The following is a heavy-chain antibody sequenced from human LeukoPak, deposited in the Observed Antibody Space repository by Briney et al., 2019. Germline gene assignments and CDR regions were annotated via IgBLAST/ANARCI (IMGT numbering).Heavy chain of an antibody. Sequence: GGSLRLSCAASGFTFSSYTMNWVRQAPGKSVECVSSISSSSGYIYYADLVKGRFTTSRDNAKNSLYLQMNSLRGEDTAFYYCARDLGYDGRGRYHYFNSWGQGTLVTVSS. CDR3: ARDLGYDGRGRYHYFNS. D-gene: IGHD3-22*01. CDR2: ISSSSGYI. CDR1: GFTFSSYT. V-gene: IGHV3-21*01. J-gene: IGHJ4*02.